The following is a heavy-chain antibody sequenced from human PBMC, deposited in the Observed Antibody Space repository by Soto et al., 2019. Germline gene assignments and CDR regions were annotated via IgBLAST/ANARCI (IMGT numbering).Heavy chain of an antibody. J-gene: IGHJ4*02. V-gene: IGHV3-21*01. D-gene: IGHD2-15*01. CDR2: ISSSSSYI. Sequence: EVQLVESGGGLVKPGGSLRLSCAASGFTFSSYSMNWVRQAPGKGLEWVSSISSSSSYIYYSDSVKGRFTISRDNAKNSLYLQMNSLRAEYTAMYYCAREVGDIVVVVAALFDYWGQGTLVTVSS. CDR3: AREVGDIVVVVAALFDY. CDR1: GFTFSSYS.